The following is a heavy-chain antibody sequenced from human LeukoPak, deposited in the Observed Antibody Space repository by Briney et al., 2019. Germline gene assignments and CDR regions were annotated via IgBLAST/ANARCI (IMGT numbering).Heavy chain of an antibody. J-gene: IGHJ4*02. CDR1: GFTFSSYA. D-gene: IGHD4-23*01. CDR3: ARARWTTVAVFDY. CDR2: ISGSGGST. V-gene: IGHV3-23*01. Sequence: GGSLRLSCAASGFTFSSYAMSWVRQAPGKGLEWVSAISGSGGSTYYADSVKGRFTISRDNAKNSLYLQMNSLRAEDTAVYYCARARWTTVAVFDYWGQGTLVTVSS.